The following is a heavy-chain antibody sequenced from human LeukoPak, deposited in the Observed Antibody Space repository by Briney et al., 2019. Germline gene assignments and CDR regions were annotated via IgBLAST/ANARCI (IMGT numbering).Heavy chain of an antibody. CDR2: ISSSGSSI. Sequence: GGSLRLPCAASGFTLSRNEMNWVRQAPGKGLEWVSYISSSGSSIYYADSVKGRLTISRDNAKNSLYLQMNSLRAEDTAVYYCARPGYYYGIDVWGQGTTVTVSS. D-gene: IGHD3-10*01. J-gene: IGHJ6*02. CDR3: ARPGYYYGIDV. V-gene: IGHV3-48*03. CDR1: GFTLSRNE.